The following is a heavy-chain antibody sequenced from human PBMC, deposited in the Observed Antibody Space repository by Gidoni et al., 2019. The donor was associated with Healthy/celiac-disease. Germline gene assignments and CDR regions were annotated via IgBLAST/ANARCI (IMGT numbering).Heavy chain of an antibody. CDR3: ASINEVSVDY. Sequence: MGWINPNSGGTNYAQKFQGRVTMTRDTSISTAYMELSRLRSDDTAVYYCASINEVSVDYWGQGTLVTVSS. D-gene: IGHD1-1*01. V-gene: IGHV1-2*02. CDR2: INPNSGGT. J-gene: IGHJ4*02.